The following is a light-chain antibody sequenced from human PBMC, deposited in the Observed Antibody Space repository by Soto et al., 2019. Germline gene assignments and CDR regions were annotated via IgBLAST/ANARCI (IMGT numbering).Light chain of an antibody. J-gene: IGKJ4*01. Sequence: EIVLTQSPATLSLSPGERATLSCRASQSVTSYLAWYQQKPGQAPRLLIYDVSIRATGVPARFSGSGSGTDFTLTISSLEPEDLAVYYCHQRSNWPLTFGGGTKLEIK. V-gene: IGKV3-11*01. CDR3: HQRSNWPLT. CDR2: DVS. CDR1: QSVTSY.